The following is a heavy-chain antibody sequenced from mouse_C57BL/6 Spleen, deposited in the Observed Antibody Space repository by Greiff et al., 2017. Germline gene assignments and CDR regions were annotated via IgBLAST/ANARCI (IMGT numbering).Heavy chain of an antibody. D-gene: IGHD4-1*01. CDR2: IYPRDGST. CDR1: GYTFTSYD. CDR3: ARTGTTYFDY. J-gene: IGHJ2*01. V-gene: IGHV1-85*01. Sequence: VKLVESGPELVKPGASVKLSCKASGYTFTSYDINWVKQRPGQGLEWIGWIYPRDGSTKYNEKFKGKATLTVATSSSTAYMELHSLTSEDSAVYFCARTGTTYFDYWGQGTTLTVSS.